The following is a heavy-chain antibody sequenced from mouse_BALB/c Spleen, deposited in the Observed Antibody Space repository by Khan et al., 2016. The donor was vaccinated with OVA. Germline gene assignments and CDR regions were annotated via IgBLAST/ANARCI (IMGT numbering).Heavy chain of an antibody. V-gene: IGHV1S136*01. J-gene: IGHJ4*01. Sequence: VQLQQPGPELVKPGASVKMSCKASGYTFTDYVMHWVKQKPGQGLEWIGYIYPYNDDTESTERFKGKATLTLDKSSSTAYMDLSSLTSADSTVYYCARSTTDYDTMDYWGQGTSVTVSS. CDR2: IYPYNDDT. CDR3: ARSTTDYDTMDY. D-gene: IGHD1-1*01. CDR1: GYTFTDYV.